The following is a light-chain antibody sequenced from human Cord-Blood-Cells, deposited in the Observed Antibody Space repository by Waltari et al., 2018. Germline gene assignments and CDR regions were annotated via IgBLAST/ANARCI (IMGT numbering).Light chain of an antibody. CDR2: DAS. Sequence: ELEFTLSRVTRSLSPGERATLSCRASQSVISYVPWYQQKPGQAPRLLIYDASNRSTGIPARCSGSGSGTDFTLTISRLDPEDFAVYCCQQRSNWLTFGQGTKVEIK. V-gene: IGKV3-11*01. CDR1: QSVISY. CDR3: QQRSNWLT. J-gene: IGKJ4*01.